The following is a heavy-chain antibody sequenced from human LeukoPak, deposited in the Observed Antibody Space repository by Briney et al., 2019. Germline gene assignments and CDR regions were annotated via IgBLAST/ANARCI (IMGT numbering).Heavy chain of an antibody. J-gene: IGHJ4*02. CDR2: INSDGSST. Sequence: GGSLRLSCAASGFTFSSYWMHWVRQAPGKGLVWVSRINSDGSSTSYADFVKGRFTISRDNAKNTLYLQMNSLRAEDTAVYYCVTERGDSSGYYYLDYWGQGTLVTVSS. D-gene: IGHD3-22*01. CDR3: VTERGDSSGYYYLDY. V-gene: IGHV3-74*01. CDR1: GFTFSSYW.